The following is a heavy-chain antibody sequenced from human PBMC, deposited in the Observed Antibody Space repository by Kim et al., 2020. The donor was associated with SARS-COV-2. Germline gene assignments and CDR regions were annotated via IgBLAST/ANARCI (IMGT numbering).Heavy chain of an antibody. J-gene: IGHJ4*02. CDR3: TRDSPQYYDSSGYPSY. Sequence: SVKGRFTISRDDSKSIAYLQMNSLKTEDTAVYYCTRDSPQYYDSSGYPSYWGQGTLVTVSS. V-gene: IGHV3-49*02. D-gene: IGHD3-22*01.